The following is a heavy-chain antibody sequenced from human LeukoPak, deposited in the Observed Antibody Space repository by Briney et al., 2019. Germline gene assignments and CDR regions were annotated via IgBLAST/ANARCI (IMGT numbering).Heavy chain of an antibody. CDR2: IRYDGSNK. CDR3: AKFSEYCSGGSCFDAFDI. D-gene: IGHD2-15*01. CDR1: GFTFSSYG. J-gene: IGHJ3*02. Sequence: SGGSLRLSCAASGFTFSSYGMHWVRQAPGKGLEWVAFIRYDGSNKYYAGSVKGRFTISRDNSKNTLYLQMNSLRAEDTAVYYCAKFSEYCSGGSCFDAFDIWGQGTMVTVSS. V-gene: IGHV3-30*02.